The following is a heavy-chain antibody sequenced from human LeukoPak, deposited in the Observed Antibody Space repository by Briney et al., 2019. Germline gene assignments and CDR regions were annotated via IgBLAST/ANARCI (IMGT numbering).Heavy chain of an antibody. J-gene: IGHJ6*02. CDR2: IIPIFGTA. CDR1: GGTFSSYA. CDR3: ARLYTAMVSGYYYYYGMDV. V-gene: IGHV1-69*13. Sequence: ASVKVSCKASGGTFSSYAISWVRQAPGQGLEWMGGIIPIFGTANYAQKFQGRVTITADESTSTAYMELSSLRSEDTAVYYCARLYTAMVSGYYYYYGMDVWGQGTTVTVSS. D-gene: IGHD5-18*01.